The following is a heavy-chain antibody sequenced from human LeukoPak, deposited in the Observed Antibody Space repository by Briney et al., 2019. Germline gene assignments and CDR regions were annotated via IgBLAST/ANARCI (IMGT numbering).Heavy chain of an antibody. J-gene: IGHJ4*02. Sequence: SETLSLTCAVYGGSFSGYYWSWIRRPPGKGLEWIGEINHSGSTNYNPSLKSRVTISVDTSKNQFSLKLSSVTAADTAVYYCARATMVRGLVFDYWGQGTLVTVSS. CDR3: ARATMVRGLVFDY. V-gene: IGHV4-34*01. CDR1: GGSFSGYY. CDR2: INHSGST. D-gene: IGHD3-10*01.